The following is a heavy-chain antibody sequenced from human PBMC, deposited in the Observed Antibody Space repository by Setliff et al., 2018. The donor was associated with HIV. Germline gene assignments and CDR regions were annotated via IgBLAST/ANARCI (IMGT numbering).Heavy chain of an antibody. CDR3: AKERYDSSGYSIDHYGMDV. D-gene: IGHD3-22*01. V-gene: IGHV4-61*02. CDR1: SGSISSGSYY. Sequence: ASETLSLTCTVSSGSISSGSYYWSWIRQPAGKGLEWIGRIYSSGSTNYNPSLKSRVTISVDTSKNQFSLKLSSVTAADTAVYYCAKERYDSSGYSIDHYGMDVWGQGTTVTVSS. J-gene: IGHJ6*02. CDR2: IYSSGST.